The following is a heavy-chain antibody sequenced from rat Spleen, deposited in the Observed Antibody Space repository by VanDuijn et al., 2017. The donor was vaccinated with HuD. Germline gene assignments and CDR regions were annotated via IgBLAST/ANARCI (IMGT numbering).Heavy chain of an antibody. D-gene: IGHD3-8*01. Sequence: EVQLVDSGGGLVQPGRSMKLSCAASGFTFTNYGMAWVRQAPKKGLEWVAYISFDGGTTYYRDPVKGRFTISRDNAKSTLYLQMNSLRSEDTATYYCTRRYPLTGYWYFDFWGPGTMVTVSS. CDR3: TRRYPLTGYWYFDF. CDR2: ISFDGGTT. V-gene: IGHV5-22*01. J-gene: IGHJ1*01. CDR1: GFTFTNYG.